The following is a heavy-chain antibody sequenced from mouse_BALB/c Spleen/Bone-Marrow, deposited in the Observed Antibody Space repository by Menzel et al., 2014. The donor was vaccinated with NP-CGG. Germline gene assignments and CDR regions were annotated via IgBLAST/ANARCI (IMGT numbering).Heavy chain of an antibody. D-gene: IGHD2-1*01. CDR1: GFTFSSYT. V-gene: IGHV5-12-2*01. J-gene: IGHJ2*01. CDR2: ISKGGGST. CDR3: ARQIYFPYFDY. Sequence: EVKLVESGGGLVQPGGSLKLSCAASGFTFSSYTMSWVRQTPEKRLEWVAYISKGGGSTYYPDTVKGRFTISRDNAKNTLYLQMSSLKSEDTAMYYCARQIYFPYFDYWGQGTTLTVSS.